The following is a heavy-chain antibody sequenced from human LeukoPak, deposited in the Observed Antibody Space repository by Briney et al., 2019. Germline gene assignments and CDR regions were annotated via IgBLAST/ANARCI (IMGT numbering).Heavy chain of an antibody. CDR1: GFTFSSYG. J-gene: IGHJ4*02. V-gene: IGHV3-30*02. CDR2: IRYDGSNK. CDR3: ARSGADGYNQNSPHY. D-gene: IGHD5-24*01. Sequence: PGGSLRLSCAASGFTFSSYGMHWVRQVPGKGLEWVAVIRYDGSNKYYADSVKGRFTISRDNSKNTLYLQMNSLRAEDTAVYYCARSGADGYNQNSPHYWGQGTLVTVSS.